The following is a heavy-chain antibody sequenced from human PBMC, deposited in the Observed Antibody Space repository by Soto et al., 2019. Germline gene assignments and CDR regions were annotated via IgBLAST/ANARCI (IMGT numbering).Heavy chain of an antibody. D-gene: IGHD3-3*01. J-gene: IGHJ4*02. CDR3: ARDPGFLEWLPIAYFDF. CDR2: ISYEGTNK. Sequence: QVQLVEFGGGVVQPGESLRLSCAASGFTFSSHGIHWVRQAPGKGLEWVAEISYEGTNKYYAESVKGRFTISRDNSKNPLFLEMNNLRPEDTAIYYCARDPGFLEWLPIAYFDFWGQGTLVTVSS. CDR1: GFTFSSHG. V-gene: IGHV3-30-3*01.